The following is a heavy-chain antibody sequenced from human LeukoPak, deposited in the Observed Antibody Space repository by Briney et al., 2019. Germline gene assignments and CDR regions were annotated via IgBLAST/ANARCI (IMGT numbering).Heavy chain of an antibody. J-gene: IGHJ4*02. Sequence: GESLKISCKGSGYSFTSYWIGWVRQMPGKGLEWMGVIYPGDSDTRYSPSFQGQVTISADKSISTAYLQWSSLKASDAAMYYCASYYDSSGFRDWGQGTLVTVSS. CDR1: GYSFTSYW. CDR2: IYPGDSDT. V-gene: IGHV5-51*01. CDR3: ASYYDSSGFRD. D-gene: IGHD3-22*01.